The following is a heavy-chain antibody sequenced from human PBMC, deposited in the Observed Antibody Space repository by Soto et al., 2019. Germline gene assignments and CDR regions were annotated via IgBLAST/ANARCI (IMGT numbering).Heavy chain of an antibody. D-gene: IGHD4-17*01. CDR3: AKDRSRDTVKGADY. CDR1: GFTFSSYG. Sequence: EVQLLESGGGSVQPGGSLRLSCAASGFTFSSYGMSWVRQAPGKGLEWVSGISGSGGSTSYADSVKGRFTISRDNSKNTLYLQMNSLRAEDTAVYYCAKDRSRDTVKGADYWGQGTLATVSS. V-gene: IGHV3-23*01. J-gene: IGHJ4*02. CDR2: ISGSGGST.